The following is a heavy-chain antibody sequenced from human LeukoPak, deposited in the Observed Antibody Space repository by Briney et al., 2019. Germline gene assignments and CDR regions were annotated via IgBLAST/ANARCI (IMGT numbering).Heavy chain of an antibody. D-gene: IGHD2-8*01. CDR1: GFTFDDYG. Sequence: RSGGSLRLSCAASGFTFDDYGMSWVRQAPGKGLEWVSGINWNGGSTGYADSVKGRFTISRDNAKNSLYLQMNSLRAEDTAVYYCAKSRSGLLIYYYYYYMDVWGKGTTVTISS. V-gene: IGHV3-20*04. CDR3: AKSRSGLLIYYYYYYMDV. CDR2: INWNGGST. J-gene: IGHJ6*03.